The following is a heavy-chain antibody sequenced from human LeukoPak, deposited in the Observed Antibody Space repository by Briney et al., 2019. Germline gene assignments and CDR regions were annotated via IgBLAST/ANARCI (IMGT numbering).Heavy chain of an antibody. D-gene: IGHD3-22*01. CDR3: ARDHYDSSGYYTDYFDY. Sequence: SETLSLTCTVSGGSISSYYWTWIRQPPGKGLEWIGYIYYSGSTNYNPSLKSRVTISVDTSKNQFSLKLSSVTAADTAVYYCARDHYDSSGYYTDYFDYWGQGTLVTVSS. CDR2: IYYSGST. CDR1: GGSISSYY. V-gene: IGHV4-59*12. J-gene: IGHJ4*02.